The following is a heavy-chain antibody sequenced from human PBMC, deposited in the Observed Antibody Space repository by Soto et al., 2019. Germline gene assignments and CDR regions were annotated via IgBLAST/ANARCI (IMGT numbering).Heavy chain of an antibody. CDR2: ISHTGST. V-gene: IGHV4-34*01. Sequence: SETLSLTCAVYGGSFSGFYWRWIRQPPVKGLEWIGEISHTGSTDYSPSLKSRVTISVDTSKNQFSLKLSSVTAADTAVYYCAAERITMVRGNYGMDVWGQGTTVTVSS. CDR3: AAERITMVRGNYGMDV. J-gene: IGHJ6*02. D-gene: IGHD3-10*01. CDR1: GGSFSGFY.